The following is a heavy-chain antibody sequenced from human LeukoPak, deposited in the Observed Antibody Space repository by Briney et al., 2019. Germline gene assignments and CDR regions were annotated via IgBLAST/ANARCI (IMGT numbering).Heavy chain of an antibody. Sequence: SETLSLTCTVSGGSISSSSYYWGWIRQPPGKGLEWIGSIYHSGSTNYKPSLKSRVTISVDRSKKQFSLKLSSVTAADTAVYYCARTYYGSGSLYYYYYYMDVWGKGTTVTVSS. CDR3: ARTYYGSGSLYYYYYYMDV. J-gene: IGHJ6*03. V-gene: IGHV4-39*07. CDR1: GGSISSSSYY. D-gene: IGHD3-10*01. CDR2: IYHSGST.